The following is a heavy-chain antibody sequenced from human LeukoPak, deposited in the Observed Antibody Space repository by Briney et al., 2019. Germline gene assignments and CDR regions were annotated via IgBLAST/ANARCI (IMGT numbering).Heavy chain of an antibody. CDR1: GFTFDDYA. CDR2: ISWDGGGT. J-gene: IGHJ4*02. Sequence: PGGSLRLSCAASGFTFDDYAMHWVRQAPGKGLEWVSLISWDGGGTYYGDSVKGRFTISRDNSKNSLYLRMNSLRAEDTALYYCAKDIRGSTSWYGLDYWGQGTLVTVSS. D-gene: IGHD6-13*01. CDR3: AKDIRGSTSWYGLDY. V-gene: IGHV3-43D*03.